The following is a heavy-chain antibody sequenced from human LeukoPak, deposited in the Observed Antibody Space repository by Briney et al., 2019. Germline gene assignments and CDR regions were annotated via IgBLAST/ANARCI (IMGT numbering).Heavy chain of an antibody. CDR3: ARGYCSGGSCYFDY. V-gene: IGHV4-59*13. Sequence: PSETLSLTCTVSGGSISSYYWSWIRQPPGKGLEWIGNIYYSGSTNYNPSLKSRVPISVDTSKNQCSLKLSSGTAADTAVYYCARGYCSGGSCYFDYWGQGTLVTVSP. CDR2: IYYSGST. D-gene: IGHD2-15*01. J-gene: IGHJ4*02. CDR1: GGSISSYY.